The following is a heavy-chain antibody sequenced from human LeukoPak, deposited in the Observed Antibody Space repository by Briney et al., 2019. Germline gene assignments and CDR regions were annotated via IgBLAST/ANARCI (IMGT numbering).Heavy chain of an antibody. D-gene: IGHD3-10*02. CDR2: ITTSGNTI. J-gene: IGHJ6*04. V-gene: IGHV3-11*04. CDR3: AELGITMIGGV. Sequence: GGSLRLSCAASGFTFSDYYMNWIRQAPGQGLEWISYITTSGNTIYYADSVKGRFTISRDNAKNSLYLQMNSLRAEDTAVYYCAELGITMIGGVWGKGTTVTISS. CDR1: GFTFSDYY.